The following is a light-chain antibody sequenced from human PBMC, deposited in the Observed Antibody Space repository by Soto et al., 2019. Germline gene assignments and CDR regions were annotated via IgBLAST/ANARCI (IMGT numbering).Light chain of an antibody. CDR3: SSYAAGSPSVL. J-gene: IGLJ3*02. CDR2: EDT. CDR1: SHTVETYTL. V-gene: IGLV2-23*01. Sequence: QSALTQPASVAGSPGPSITISCTGLSHTVETYTLVSWYQQYPGEAPNLIIYEDTKRPSGVSDRFSGFKSGNTASLTISGLQRDDESDYYCSSYAAGSPSVLFGGGTKLTVL.